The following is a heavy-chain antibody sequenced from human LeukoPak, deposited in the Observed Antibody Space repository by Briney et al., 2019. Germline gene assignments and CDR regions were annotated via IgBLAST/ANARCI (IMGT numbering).Heavy chain of an antibody. CDR1: GFTFSSCG. V-gene: IGHV3-23*01. Sequence: PGGSLRLSCAASGFTFSSCGMSWVRQAPGKGLEWVSGISGSRGSTYYADSVKGRFTISRDNAKNSLYLQMNSLRAEDTAVYYCASDGIQLFDYWGQGTLVTVSS. D-gene: IGHD5-18*01. J-gene: IGHJ4*02. CDR3: ASDGIQLFDY. CDR2: ISGSRGST.